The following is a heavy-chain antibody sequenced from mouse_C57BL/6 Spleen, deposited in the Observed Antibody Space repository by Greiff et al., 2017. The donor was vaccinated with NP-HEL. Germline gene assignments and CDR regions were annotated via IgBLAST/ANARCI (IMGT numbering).Heavy chain of an antibody. CDR2: ISYDGSN. D-gene: IGHD4-1*01. V-gene: IGHV3-6*01. CDR1: GYSITSGYY. CDR3: ARGPTGTWFAY. Sequence: EVQLQQSGPGLVKPSQSLSLTCSVTGYSITSGYYWNWIRQFPGNKLEWMGYISYDGSNNYNPSLKNRISITRDTSTNQFFLKLNSVTTEDTATYYCARGPTGTWFAYWGQGTLVTVSA. J-gene: IGHJ3*01.